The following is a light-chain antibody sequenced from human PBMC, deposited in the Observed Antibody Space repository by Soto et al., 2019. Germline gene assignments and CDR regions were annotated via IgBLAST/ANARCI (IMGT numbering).Light chain of an antibody. J-gene: IGKJ1*01. CDR1: QSVSSSY. CDR2: DAS. Sequence: EIVLTQSPGTLSLSPGERATLSCRASQSVSSSYLAWYQQKPGQAPRLLIYDASSRATGIPDRFSGSGSGTDFTLTISRLAPEDFAVYYCQQYGSSPGTFGQGTKVEVK. V-gene: IGKV3-20*01. CDR3: QQYGSSPGT.